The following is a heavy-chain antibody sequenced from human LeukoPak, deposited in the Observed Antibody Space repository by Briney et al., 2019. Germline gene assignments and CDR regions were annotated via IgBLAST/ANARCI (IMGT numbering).Heavy chain of an antibody. CDR3: ARVGYDFWSGYYTGNSSGY. V-gene: IGHV4-34*01. Sequence: PSETLSLTCAVYGGSFSGYYWSWIRQPPGKGLEWIGEINHSGSTNYNPSLKSRVTISVDTSKNQFSLKLSSVTAADTAVYYCARVGYDFWSGYYTGNSSGYWGQGTLVTVSS. CDR2: INHSGST. D-gene: IGHD3-3*01. CDR1: GGSFSGYY. J-gene: IGHJ4*02.